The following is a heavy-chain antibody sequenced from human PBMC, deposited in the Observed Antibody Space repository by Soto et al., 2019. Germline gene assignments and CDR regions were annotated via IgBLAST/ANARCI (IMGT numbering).Heavy chain of an antibody. Sequence: PSETLSLTCAVSGGSISSGGYSWSWIRQPPGKGLEWIGYIYHSGSTYYNPSLKSRVTISVDRSKNQFSLKLSSVTAADTAVYYCARGRIGYDSSNWFDPWGQGTLVTVSS. CDR3: ARGRIGYDSSNWFDP. J-gene: IGHJ5*02. CDR1: GGSISSGGYS. V-gene: IGHV4-30-2*01. D-gene: IGHD3-22*01. CDR2: IYHSGST.